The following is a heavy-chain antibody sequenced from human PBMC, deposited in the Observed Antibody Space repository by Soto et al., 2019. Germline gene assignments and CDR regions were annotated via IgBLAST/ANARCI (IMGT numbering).Heavy chain of an antibody. D-gene: IGHD6-19*01. CDR1: GFTFSSYG. CDR2: ISYDGRNK. Sequence: QVQLVESGGGGVQPGRSLRLSCAASGFTFSSYGMHWVRQAPGKGLEWVAVISYDGRNKYYADSVKGRFTISRDNSKNTLNLQMSSLRAEDTAVYYCVKDYSSGWRCFHGLDVWGQGTTVTVAS. CDR3: VKDYSSGWRCFHGLDV. J-gene: IGHJ6*02. V-gene: IGHV3-30*18.